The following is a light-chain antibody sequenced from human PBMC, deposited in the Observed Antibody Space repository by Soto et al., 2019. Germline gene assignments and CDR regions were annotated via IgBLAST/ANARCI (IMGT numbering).Light chain of an antibody. CDR1: SSDVGGYNY. V-gene: IGLV2-8*01. CDR2: EVN. J-gene: IGLJ1*01. Sequence: QSVLTQPPSASGSPGQSVAISCTGTSSDVGGYNYVSWYQQHPGKAPKLMIYEVNKRPSGVPDRFSGSKSGNTASLTVSGLQAEDEDEYYCSSSAGSSNVLGTGTKVTVL. CDR3: SSSAGSSNV.